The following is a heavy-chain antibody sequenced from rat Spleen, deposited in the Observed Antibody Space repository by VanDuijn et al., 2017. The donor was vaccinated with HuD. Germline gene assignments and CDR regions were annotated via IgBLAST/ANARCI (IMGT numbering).Heavy chain of an antibody. Sequence: EVQLVESGGGLVQPGRSLKLSCAASGFTFSDYAMNWIRQAPTKGLEWVASISPTGGSTHCRDSVKGRFTISRDNAKSTLYLQMDSLRSEDTATCYCAREADIPFHYFDYWGQGVMVTVSS. J-gene: IGHJ2*01. CDR2: ISPTGGST. CDR3: AREADIPFHYFDY. D-gene: IGHD2-3*01. CDR1: GFTFSDYA. V-gene: IGHV5-19*01.